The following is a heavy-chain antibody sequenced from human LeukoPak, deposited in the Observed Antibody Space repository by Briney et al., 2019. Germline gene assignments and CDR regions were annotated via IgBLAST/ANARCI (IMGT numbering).Heavy chain of an antibody. Sequence: SETLSLTCTVSGGSISSYYWSWIRQPPGKGLGWIGYIYYSGSTNYNPSLKSRVTISVDTSNNQFSLKLSSVTAADTAVYYCARDQGAVAAYFDYWGQGTLVTVSS. CDR2: IYYSGST. J-gene: IGHJ4*02. CDR1: GGSISSYY. V-gene: IGHV4-59*01. CDR3: ARDQGAVAAYFDY. D-gene: IGHD6-19*01.